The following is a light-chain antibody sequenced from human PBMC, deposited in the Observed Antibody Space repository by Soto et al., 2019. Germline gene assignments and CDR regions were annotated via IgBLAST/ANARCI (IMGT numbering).Light chain of an antibody. J-gene: IGKJ2*01. CDR2: GAS. CDR1: QVIGSRD. CDR3: QQFGSSIPHT. Sequence: EIVMTQSPGTLSLSPGERATISCRASQVIGSRDFAWYHQKSGQAPRLLIYGASSRATGIPDRFSGSGSGTDFTLTISRLEPEDFAVYYWQQFGSSIPHTFGQGNKLEIK. V-gene: IGKV3-20*01.